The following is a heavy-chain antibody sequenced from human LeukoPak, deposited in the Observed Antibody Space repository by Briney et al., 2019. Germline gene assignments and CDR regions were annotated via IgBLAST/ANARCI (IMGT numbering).Heavy chain of an antibody. V-gene: IGHV3-15*01. J-gene: IGHJ4*02. CDR1: GFTFSNAW. CDR3: STEGVAFRGTDY. D-gene: IGHD3-16*01. CDR2: IKSKTDGGTT. Sequence: GGSLRLSCAASGFTFSNAWMSWVRQAPGKGLEWVGRIKSKTDGGTTDYAAPVKGRFTISRDDSKNTLYLQMSSLKTEDTAVYYCSTEGVAFRGTDYWGQGTLVTVSS.